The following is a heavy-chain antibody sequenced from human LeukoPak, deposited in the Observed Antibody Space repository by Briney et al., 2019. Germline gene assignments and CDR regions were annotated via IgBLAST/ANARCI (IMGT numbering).Heavy chain of an antibody. D-gene: IGHD2-21*02. CDR3: ARGPYGGGDCYPDTNWFDP. V-gene: IGHV1-18*01. CDR2: ISAYNGNT. Sequence: ASVKVSCKASGYTFTSYGISWVRQAPGQGLEWMGWISAYNGNTNYAQKLQGRVTMTTDTSTSTAYMELRSLRSDDTAVYYCARGPYGGGDCYPDTNWFDPWGQGTLVTVSS. CDR1: GYTFTSYG. J-gene: IGHJ5*02.